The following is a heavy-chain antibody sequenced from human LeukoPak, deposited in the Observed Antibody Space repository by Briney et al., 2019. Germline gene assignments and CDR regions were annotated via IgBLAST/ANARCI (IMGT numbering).Heavy chain of an antibody. J-gene: IGHJ4*02. V-gene: IGHV3-23*01. CDR2: ISGSGGST. CDR3: AKRHWVFDWPPPADY. D-gene: IGHD3-9*01. CDR1: GFTFSSYA. Sequence: GGSLRLSCAASGFTFSSYAMSWVRQAPGKGLEWVSAISGSGGSTYYADSVKGRFTISRDNSKNTLHLQMNSLRAEDTAVYYCAKRHWVFDWPPPADYWGQGTLVTVSS.